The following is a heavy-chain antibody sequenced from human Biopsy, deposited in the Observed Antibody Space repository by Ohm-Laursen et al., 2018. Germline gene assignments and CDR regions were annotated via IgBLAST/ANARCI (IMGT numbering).Heavy chain of an antibody. CDR2: IYPGGST. CDR1: GGDINNYY. CDR3: ASVELGPTNDAFDL. D-gene: IGHD2/OR15-2a*01. Sequence: SETLSLTCNVSGGDINNYYWSWIRQPAGKGLEWFGRIYPGGSTNYNPSIKSRVITSVNTSKKQLSLRLRSVTAADTAMYYWASVELGPTNDAFDLWGQGTMVVVSS. J-gene: IGHJ3*01. V-gene: IGHV4-4*07.